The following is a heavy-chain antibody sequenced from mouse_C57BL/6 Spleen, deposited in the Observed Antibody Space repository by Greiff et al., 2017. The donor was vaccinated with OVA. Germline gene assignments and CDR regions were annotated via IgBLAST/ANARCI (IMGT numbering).Heavy chain of an antibody. CDR3: ARTNYCGSSRCYAMDY. D-gene: IGHD1-1*01. CDR1: GYTFTSYW. J-gene: IGHJ4*01. CDR2: IDPSDSYT. V-gene: IGHV1-69*01. Sequence: VQLQQPGAELVMPGASVKLSCKASGYTFTSYWMHWVKQRPGQGLEWIGEIDPSDSYTNYNQKFKGKSPLPVDKSSSTAYMQLSILTSEDSAVYYCARTNYCGSSRCYAMDYWGQGTSVTVSS.